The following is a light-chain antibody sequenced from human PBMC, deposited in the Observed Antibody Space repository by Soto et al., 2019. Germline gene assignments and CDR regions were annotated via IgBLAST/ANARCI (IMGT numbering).Light chain of an antibody. CDR3: CSYAGSYSFEV. CDR1: SSDVGGYNY. CDR2: DVT. J-gene: IGLJ2*01. V-gene: IGLV2-11*01. Sequence: QSALTHPRSVSGSPGQSVTISCTGTSSDVGGYNYVSWYQQHPGKAPKLMIYDVTKRPSGVPDRFSGSKSGNTASLTISGLQAEDEADYYCCSYAGSYSFEVFGGGTKVTVL.